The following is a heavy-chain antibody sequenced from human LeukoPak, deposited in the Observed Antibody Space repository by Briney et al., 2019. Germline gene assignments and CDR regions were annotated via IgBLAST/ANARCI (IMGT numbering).Heavy chain of an antibody. CDR2: IKSKTDGGTT. CDR1: GFTFSSAW. D-gene: IGHD6-13*01. V-gene: IGHV3-15*01. CDR3: SIEELVLDY. Sequence: GGSLRLSCAASGFTFSSAWMSWVRQAPGKGLEWVGRIKSKTDGGTTAYAAPVKGRFTISRDDSKNTLYLQMNSLKTEDTAVYYCSIEELVLDYWGQGTLVTASS. J-gene: IGHJ4*02.